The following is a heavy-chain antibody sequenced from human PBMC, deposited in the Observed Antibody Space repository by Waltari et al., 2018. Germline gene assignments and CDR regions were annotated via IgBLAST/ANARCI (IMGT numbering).Heavy chain of an antibody. CDR1: GGTSSSYA. CDR2: IIPILGIA. J-gene: IGHJ4*02. Sequence: QVHLVQSGAEVKKPGSSVKVSCKASGGTSSSYAIRWVRQAPGQGLEGMGGIIPILGIANYAQKFQGRVTITADESTSTAYMELSSLRSEDTAVYYCAQPLVGATGGAGYWGQGTLVTVSS. D-gene: IGHD1-26*01. CDR3: AQPLVGATGGAGY. V-gene: IGHV1-69*04.